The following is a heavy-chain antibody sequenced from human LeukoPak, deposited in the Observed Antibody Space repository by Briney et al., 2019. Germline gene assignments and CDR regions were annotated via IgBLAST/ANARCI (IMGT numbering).Heavy chain of an antibody. CDR2: INTNTGNP. D-gene: IGHD4-23*01. Sequence: GASVKVSCKASGHTFTSYAMNWVRQAPGQGLEWMGWINTNTGNPTYAQGFTGRFVFSLDTSVSTAYLQISSLKAEDTAVYYCARARGETVVNPAPDFDYWGQGTLVTVSS. CDR1: GHTFTSYA. J-gene: IGHJ4*02. V-gene: IGHV7-4-1*02. CDR3: ARARGETVVNPAPDFDY.